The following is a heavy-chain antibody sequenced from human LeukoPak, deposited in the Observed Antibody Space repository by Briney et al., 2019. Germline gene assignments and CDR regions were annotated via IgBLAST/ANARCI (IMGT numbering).Heavy chain of an antibody. Sequence: PSETLSLTCAVSGGSFSGYYWTWIRQPPGKGLGWIGEINHSGSANYNPSLKSRVTISLDTSKKQFSLKLSSVTAADTAVYYCARGRGTVTTHWGQGTLVTVSS. CDR2: INHSGSA. D-gene: IGHD4-17*01. CDR1: GGSFSGYY. CDR3: ARGRGTVTTH. J-gene: IGHJ4*02. V-gene: IGHV4-34*01.